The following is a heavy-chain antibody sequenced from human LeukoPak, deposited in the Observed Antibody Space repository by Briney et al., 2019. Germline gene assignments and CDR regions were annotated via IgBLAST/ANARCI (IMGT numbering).Heavy chain of an antibody. V-gene: IGHV4-34*01. D-gene: IGHD3-16*01. CDR1: GGSFSGYY. J-gene: IGHJ6*02. CDR2: INHSGST. Sequence: SETLSLTCAVYGGSFSGYYWSWIRQPPGKGLEWIGEINHSGSTNYNPSLKSRVTISVDASKNQFSLKLSSVTAADTAVYYCARIGYYYYYGMDVWGQGTTVTVSS. CDR3: ARIGYYYYYGMDV.